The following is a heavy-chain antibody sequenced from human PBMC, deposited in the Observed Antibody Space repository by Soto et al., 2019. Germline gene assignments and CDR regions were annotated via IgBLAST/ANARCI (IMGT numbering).Heavy chain of an antibody. CDR3: AKSGGYSSSMGAGNYFDY. CDR1: GFTFSGDG. J-gene: IGHJ4*02. CDR2: ISYDGSNK. D-gene: IGHD6-6*01. Sequence: PGGSLRHSCAASGFTFSGDGMHWVRQAPGKGLEWVAVISYDGSNKYYADSVKGRFTISRDNSKNTLYLQMNSLRAEDTAVYYCAKSGGYSSSMGAGNYFDYWGQGTLVTVSS. V-gene: IGHV3-30*18.